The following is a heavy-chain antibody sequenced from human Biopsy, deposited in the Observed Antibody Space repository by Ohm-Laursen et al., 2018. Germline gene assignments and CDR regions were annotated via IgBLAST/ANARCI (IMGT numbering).Heavy chain of an antibody. Sequence: SLRLSCAASEFTFSSHGMHWVRQAPGKGLEWVAHFSYDGINKHYADSVKGRFTISRDNSKNTLSLQMNSLRVEDTAMYYCLRGAATGYYRTADFWGQGTLVTVSS. J-gene: IGHJ4*02. D-gene: IGHD3-9*01. CDR1: EFTFSSHG. V-gene: IGHV3-30*03. CDR2: FSYDGINK. CDR3: LRGAATGYYRTADF.